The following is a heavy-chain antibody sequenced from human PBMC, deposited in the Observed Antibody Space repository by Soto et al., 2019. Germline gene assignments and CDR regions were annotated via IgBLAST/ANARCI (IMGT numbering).Heavy chain of an antibody. Sequence: SETLSLTCTVSGGSISSSSYYWGWIRQPPGKGLEWIGSIYYSGSTYYNPSLKSRVTISVDTSKNQFSLKLSSVTAADTAVYYCARHVGWEEDHGAFDIWGQGTMVTVSS. V-gene: IGHV4-39*01. J-gene: IGHJ3*02. CDR1: GGSISSSSYY. D-gene: IGHD1-26*01. CDR3: ARHVGWEEDHGAFDI. CDR2: IYYSGST.